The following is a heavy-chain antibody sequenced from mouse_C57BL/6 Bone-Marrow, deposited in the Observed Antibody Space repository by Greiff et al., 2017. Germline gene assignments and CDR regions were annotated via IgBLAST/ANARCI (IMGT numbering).Heavy chain of an antibody. Sequence: EVHLVESGAELVRPGASVKLSCTASGFNIKDDYMHWVKQRPEQGLEWIGWLDPENGDTEYASKFQGKATITADTSSNTAYLQLSSLTSEDTAVYYCTTGGRRAGVQGTSVTVSS. V-gene: IGHV14-4*01. CDR3: TTGGRRA. CDR2: LDPENGDT. J-gene: IGHJ4*01. CDR1: GFNIKDDY. D-gene: IGHD3-1*01.